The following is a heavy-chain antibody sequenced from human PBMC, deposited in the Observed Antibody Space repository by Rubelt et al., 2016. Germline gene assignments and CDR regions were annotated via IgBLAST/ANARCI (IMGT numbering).Heavy chain of an antibody. CDR1: GYTFTNYY. Sequence: QVQLVQSGAEVKKPGASVKVSCKASGYTFTNYYMNWVRQAPGQGLEWMGIINPSGGSTKSAQKFQGRVTMTRDTSTSTVYMELSSRRSEDTAWYYCARGGYSYGLNFDYWGQGTLVTVSS. V-gene: IGHV1-46*01. J-gene: IGHJ4*02. D-gene: IGHD5-18*01. CDR2: INPSGGST. CDR3: ARGGYSYGLNFDY.